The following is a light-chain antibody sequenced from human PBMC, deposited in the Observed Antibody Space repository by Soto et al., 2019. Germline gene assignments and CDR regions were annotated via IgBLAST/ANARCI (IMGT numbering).Light chain of an antibody. Sequence: IVLTQYPATLSVSPGERATLSCRASQSVSSLLAWYQQKPRQAPRLLIYDSSTRATGTPARFRGSGSGTDFTLTISSLQSEDFAIYYCQQYNIWPYTVAPGTKVDIK. V-gene: IGKV3-15*01. CDR2: DSS. CDR3: QQYNIWPYT. CDR1: QSVSSL. J-gene: IGKJ2*01.